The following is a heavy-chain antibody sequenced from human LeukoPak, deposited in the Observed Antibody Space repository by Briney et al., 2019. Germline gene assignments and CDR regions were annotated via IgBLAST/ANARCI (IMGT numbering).Heavy chain of an antibody. V-gene: IGHV3-7*01. CDR3: ATGSGSIADCGGDCYYPLGYFDY. CDR1: GFTFSRYW. D-gene: IGHD2-21*02. CDR2: IQEDGGEK. Sequence: PGGSLRLSCAASGFTFSRYWMSWVRQAPGKGLEWVANIQEDGGEKYYVDSVKGRFVISRDNAKNSVYLQMNSLRVEDTAVYFCATGSGSIADCGGDCYYPLGYFDYWGQGSLVTVSS. J-gene: IGHJ4*02.